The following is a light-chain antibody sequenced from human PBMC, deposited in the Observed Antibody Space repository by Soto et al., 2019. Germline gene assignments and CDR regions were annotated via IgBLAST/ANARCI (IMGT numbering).Light chain of an antibody. CDR2: AAS. Sequence: DIQMTQSPSSLSASVGDTVTITCRASQGIIDYLAWYQQRPWRVPRLLIYAASTFHTGVPSRFSGSGAGTDFTLTISSLQPEDVATYYCQKYDTAPQTFGPGTKVEIK. V-gene: IGKV1-27*01. CDR1: QGIIDY. CDR3: QKYDTAPQT. J-gene: IGKJ1*01.